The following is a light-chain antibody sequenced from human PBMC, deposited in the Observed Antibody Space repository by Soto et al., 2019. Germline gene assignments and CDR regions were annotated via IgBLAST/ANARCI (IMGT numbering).Light chain of an antibody. J-gene: IGKJ1*01. CDR2: GAS. V-gene: IGKV3-20*01. CDR1: QSVRTK. Sequence: EIVLPQSPATLSLSPGERATLSCRASQSVRTKLAWYQQKAGQAPRLLIYGASTRATGIPDRFSGSGSGTDFTLAISRLEPEDFAVYYCQQYGSLSWTFGQGTKVDIK. CDR3: QQYGSLSWT.